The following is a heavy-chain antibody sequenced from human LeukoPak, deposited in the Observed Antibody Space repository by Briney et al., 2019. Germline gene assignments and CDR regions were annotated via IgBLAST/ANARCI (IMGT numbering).Heavy chain of an antibody. V-gene: IGHV3-23*01. D-gene: IGHD6-13*01. CDR1: GFTFSSYA. CDR3: AEEPQQLVRLPNY. CDR2: ISGSGGST. Sequence: PGGSLRLSCAASGFTFSSYAMSWVRQAPGKGLERVSAISGSGGSTYYADSVKGRFTIYRDNSKNTLYLQMNSLRAEDTAVYYCAEEPQQLVRLPNYWGQGTLVTVSS. J-gene: IGHJ4*02.